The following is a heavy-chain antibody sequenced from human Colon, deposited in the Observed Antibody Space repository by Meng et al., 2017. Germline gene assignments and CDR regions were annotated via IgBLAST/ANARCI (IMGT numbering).Heavy chain of an antibody. Sequence: QVPVQESGPGLGKPSGTRSLTCTVSSGSFSSSNWWTWVRQPPGKGLEWIGEIYHSGNTNYNPSLKSRVTISVDKSKNQFSLKLNSVTAADTAVYFCARRAPLWFGELASFDSWGQGTLVTVSS. D-gene: IGHD3-10*01. J-gene: IGHJ4*02. CDR1: SGSFSSSNW. CDR3: ARRAPLWFGELASFDS. V-gene: IGHV4-4*02. CDR2: IYHSGNT.